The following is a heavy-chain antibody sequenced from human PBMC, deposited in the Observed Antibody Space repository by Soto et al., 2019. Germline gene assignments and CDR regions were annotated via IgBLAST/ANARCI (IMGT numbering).Heavy chain of an antibody. Sequence: KISCKGSGYSFTSYWIGWVRQMPGKGLEWMGIIYPGDSDTRYSPSFQGQVTISADKSISTAYLQWSSLKASDTAMYYCARHIVATRRYYYYGMDVWGQGTTVTVSS. CDR2: IYPGDSDT. V-gene: IGHV5-51*01. J-gene: IGHJ6*02. D-gene: IGHD5-12*01. CDR3: ARHIVATRRYYYYGMDV. CDR1: GYSFTSYW.